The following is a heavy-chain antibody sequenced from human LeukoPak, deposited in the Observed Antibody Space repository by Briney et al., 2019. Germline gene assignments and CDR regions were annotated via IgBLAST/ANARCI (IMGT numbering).Heavy chain of an antibody. Sequence: GGSLRLSCAASGFTFSSYAMSWVRQAPGKGLEWVSAISGSGGSTYYADSVKGRFTISRDNSKNTLYLQMNSLRAEDTAVYYCAKDRQYKGDYDFWSGYYTYYYYGMDVWGQGTTVTVSS. CDR3: AKDRQYKGDYDFWSGYYTYYYYGMDV. D-gene: IGHD3-3*01. CDR1: GFTFSSYA. J-gene: IGHJ6*02. CDR2: ISGSGGST. V-gene: IGHV3-23*01.